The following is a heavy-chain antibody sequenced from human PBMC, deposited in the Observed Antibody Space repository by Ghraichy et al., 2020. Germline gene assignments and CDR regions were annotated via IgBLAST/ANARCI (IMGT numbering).Heavy chain of an antibody. V-gene: IGHV4-59*07. CDR2: IYYSGST. D-gene: IGHD6-13*01. CDR1: GGSISSYY. CDR3: ARVTIAAESWFDP. Sequence: SDTLSLTCTVSGGSISSYYWSWIRQPPGKGLEWIGYIYYSGSTNYNPSLKSRVTISVDTSKNQFSLKLSSVTAADTAVYYCARVTIAAESWFDPWGQGTLVTVSS. J-gene: IGHJ5*02.